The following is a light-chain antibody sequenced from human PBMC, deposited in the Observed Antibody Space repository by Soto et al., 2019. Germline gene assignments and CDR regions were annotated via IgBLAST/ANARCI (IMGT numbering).Light chain of an antibody. CDR1: SSDVGAYYS. CDR3: SSYTSGSSHYV. CDR2: GVT. J-gene: IGLJ1*01. V-gene: IGLV2-14*01. Sequence: QSVLTQPASVSGSPGQSITISFTGTSSDVGAYYSVSWYQHHPGKAPKLIIYGVTNRPSGVSNRFSGSKSGNTASLTISGLQAEEEADYPCSSYTSGSSHYVFGTGTKLTVL.